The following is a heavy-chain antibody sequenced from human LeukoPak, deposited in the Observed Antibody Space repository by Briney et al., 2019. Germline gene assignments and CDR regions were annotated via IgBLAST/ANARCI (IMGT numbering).Heavy chain of an antibody. CDR1: GFTFNVFW. Sequence: PGGSLRLSCAASGFTFNVFWMSWVRQAPGKGLEWVANIKDDGSEDFYVDSVKGRFIISRDNAKNSLYLQMNNLRVEDTALYYCARDAHLAYASGFDYWGQGALVSVSS. D-gene: IGHD3-10*01. V-gene: IGHV3-7*01. CDR3: ARDAHLAYASGFDY. CDR2: IKDDGSED. J-gene: IGHJ4*02.